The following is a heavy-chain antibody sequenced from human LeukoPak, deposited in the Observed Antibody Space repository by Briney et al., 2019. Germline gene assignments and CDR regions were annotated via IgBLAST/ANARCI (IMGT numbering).Heavy chain of an antibody. CDR1: GFTFSSYG. D-gene: IGHD6-19*01. Sequence: PGGCLRLSCAASGFTFSSYGMHWVRQAPAKGLERVAFIRYDGSNKYYADSVKGRCTIYRDNSKNTLYLQMNSLGAEDMSVSYCAREWLANAFDIWGQGTMVAVSS. V-gene: IGHV3-30*02. J-gene: IGHJ3*02. CDR2: IRYDGSNK. CDR3: AREWLANAFDI.